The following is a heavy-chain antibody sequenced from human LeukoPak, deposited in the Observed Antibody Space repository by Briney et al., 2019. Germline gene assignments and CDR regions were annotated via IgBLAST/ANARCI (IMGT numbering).Heavy chain of an antibody. V-gene: IGHV3-48*01. CDR2: ISSSSSTI. CDR1: GFTFSHYA. CDR3: ARSRYFDL. Sequence: PGGSLRLSCAASGFTFSHYAMHWVRQAPGKGLEWVSYISSSSSTIYYADSVKGRFTISRDNAKNSLYLQMNSLRAEDTAVYYCARSRYFDLWGRGTLVTVSS. J-gene: IGHJ2*01.